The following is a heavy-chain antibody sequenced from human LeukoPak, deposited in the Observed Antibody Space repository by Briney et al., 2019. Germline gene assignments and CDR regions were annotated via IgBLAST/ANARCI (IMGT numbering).Heavy chain of an antibody. CDR3: ARNGANYDSSGYYGAFDI. V-gene: IGHV5-51*01. J-gene: IGHJ3*02. CDR2: IYPGDSDT. Sequence: GESLKISCKGSGYRFTSYWIGWVRQMPGKGLEWMGIIYPGDSDTRYSPSFQGQVTISADKSISTAYLQWSSLKASDTAMYYCARNGANYDSSGYYGAFDIWGQGTMVTVSS. D-gene: IGHD3-22*01. CDR1: GYRFTSYW.